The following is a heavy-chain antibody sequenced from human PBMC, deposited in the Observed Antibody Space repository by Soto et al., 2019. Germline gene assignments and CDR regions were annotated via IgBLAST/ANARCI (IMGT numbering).Heavy chain of an antibody. CDR1: GYTFSSYG. J-gene: IGHJ6*02. Sequence: QVQLVQSGAEVKKPGASVKVSCKASGYTFSSYGISWVRQAPGQGLEWMGWISAYNGNTNYAQKFQGRVTMTTDTYASIAYMEVRGLSSDDTAVYYCARGGKDCTYGICSVYGMDVWGQGTTVTVSS. D-gene: IGHD2-8*01. CDR3: ARGGKDCTYGICSVYGMDV. V-gene: IGHV1-18*01. CDR2: ISAYNGNT.